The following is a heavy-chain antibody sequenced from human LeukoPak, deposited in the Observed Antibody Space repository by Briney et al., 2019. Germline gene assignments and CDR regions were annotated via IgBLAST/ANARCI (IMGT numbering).Heavy chain of an antibody. V-gene: IGHV1-2*06. CDR2: INPNSGGT. CDR3: ASPYGPGSSRSDY. CDR1: GYTFTGYY. Sequence: ASVKVSCKASGYTFTGYYMHWVRQAPGQGLEWMGRINPNSGGTNYAQKFQGRVTMTRDTSISTAYMELSRLRSDDTAVYYCASPYGPGSSRSDYWGQGTLVTVSS. J-gene: IGHJ4*02. D-gene: IGHD3-10*01.